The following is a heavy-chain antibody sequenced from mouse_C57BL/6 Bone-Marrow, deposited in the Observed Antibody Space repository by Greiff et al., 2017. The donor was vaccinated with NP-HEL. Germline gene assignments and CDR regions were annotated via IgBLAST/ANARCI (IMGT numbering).Heavy chain of an antibody. D-gene: IGHD2-4*01. J-gene: IGHJ3*01. CDR2: INPNNGGT. CDR1: GYTFTDYY. CDR3: ARGYYDYDWFAY. V-gene: IGHV1-26*01. Sequence: VQLKQSGPELVKPGASVKISCKASGYTFTDYYMNWVKQSHGKSLEWIGDINPNNGGTSYNQKFKGKATLTVDQYSSTAYMELRSLTSEDSAVYYCARGYYDYDWFAYWGQGTLVTVSA.